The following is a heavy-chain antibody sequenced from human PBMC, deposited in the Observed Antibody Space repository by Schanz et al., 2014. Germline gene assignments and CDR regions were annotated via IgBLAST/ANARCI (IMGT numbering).Heavy chain of an antibody. CDR3: ARDRDELDAFDI. CDR1: GFTFSTYW. D-gene: IGHD3-10*01. Sequence: EVQLVESGGGLVQPGGSLRLSCAASGFTFSTYWMSWVRQAPGKGLEWVATVRGETYYVDSVKGRFTISRDDAKNSLNLQMNSLRVEDTALYYCARDRDELDAFDIWGQGTMVTVSS. V-gene: IGHV3-7*01. J-gene: IGHJ3*02. CDR2: VRGET.